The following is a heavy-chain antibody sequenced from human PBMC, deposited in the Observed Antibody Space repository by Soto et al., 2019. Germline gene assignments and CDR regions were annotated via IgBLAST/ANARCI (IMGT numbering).Heavy chain of an antibody. CDR3: ARHRHPRGTVGATSPLDP. Sequence: DVQLVESGGGLVQPGGSLRLSCAISGFSVSSNYLSWVRQAPGKGLEWVSVHYSGGSTYYADYVQGRFTISRDKSNNTLYLQMRRVRAEDTAVYFCARHRHPRGTVGATSPLDPWGQGTQVTVS. D-gene: IGHD1-26*01. CDR1: GFSVSSNY. CDR2: HYSGGST. V-gene: IGHV3-53*01. J-gene: IGHJ5*02.